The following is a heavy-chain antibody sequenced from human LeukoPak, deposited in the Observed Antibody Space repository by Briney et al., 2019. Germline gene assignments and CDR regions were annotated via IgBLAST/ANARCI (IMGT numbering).Heavy chain of an antibody. D-gene: IGHD6-13*01. CDR2: IKQDGSEK. CDR1: GFTFSSYW. V-gene: IGHV3-7*01. CDR3: ARVQTAAGDY. J-gene: IGHJ4*02. Sequence: GGSLRLSCAASGFTFSSYWMTWVRQAPGKGLEWVANIKQDGSEKYYVGSVKGRFTISRDNAKNSLDLQMNSLRDEDTAVYYCARVQTAAGDYWGQGTLVTVSS.